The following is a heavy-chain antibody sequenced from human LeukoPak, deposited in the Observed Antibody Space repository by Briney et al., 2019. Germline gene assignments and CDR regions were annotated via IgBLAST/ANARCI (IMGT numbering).Heavy chain of an antibody. CDR1: GFTFSSYA. D-gene: IGHD3-16*01. V-gene: IGHV3-23*01. Sequence: GGSLRLSCAASGFTFSSYAMSWVRQAPGKGLEWVSAISGSGGSTYYADSVKGRFTISRDNSKNTLYLQMNSLRAEGTAVYYCANGLMITFGGVPDAFDIWGQGTMATVSS. CDR2: ISGSGGST. CDR3: ANGLMITFGGVPDAFDI. J-gene: IGHJ3*02.